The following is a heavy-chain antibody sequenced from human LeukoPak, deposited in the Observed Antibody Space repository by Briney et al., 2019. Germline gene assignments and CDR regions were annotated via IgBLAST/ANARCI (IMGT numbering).Heavy chain of an antibody. D-gene: IGHD6-19*01. V-gene: IGHV3-11*05. CDR3: AREAGTSQYYYYYGMDV. CDR2: ISSSSSYT. CDR1: GFTFSDYY. J-gene: IGHJ6*02. Sequence: GGSLRLSCTASGFTFSDYYMSWIRQAPGKGLEWVSYISSSSSYTNYADSVKGRFTISRDNAKNSLYLQMNSLRAEDTAVYYCAREAGTSQYYYYYGMDVWGQGTTVTVSS.